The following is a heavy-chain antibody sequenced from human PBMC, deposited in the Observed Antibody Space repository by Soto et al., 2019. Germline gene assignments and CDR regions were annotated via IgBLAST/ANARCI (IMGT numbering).Heavy chain of an antibody. V-gene: IGHV4-30-2*01. J-gene: IGHJ3*02. CDR1: GGSISNAGYS. CDR2: ISHSGST. D-gene: IGHD4-17*01. CDR3: ATHLRWLGGFDM. Sequence: SETLSLTCAVSGGSISNAGYSWSWIRQPPGKGLEWIGYISHSGSTYYDPSLKSRVTISLDTSKDQFSLKLTSVTAADTAVYYCATHLRWLGGFDMWGQGTMVTVSS.